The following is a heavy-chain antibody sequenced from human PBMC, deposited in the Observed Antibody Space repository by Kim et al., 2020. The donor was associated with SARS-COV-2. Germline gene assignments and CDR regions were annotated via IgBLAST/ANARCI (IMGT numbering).Heavy chain of an antibody. D-gene: IGHD2-21*01. J-gene: IGHJ4*03. CDR1: GGSISSSSYH. CDR2: IHYSGST. Sequence: SETLSLTCTVSGGSISSSSYHWGWIRQPPGKGLEWIGSIHYSGSTYYNPLLNSRAIISVDTSNNHSSLQLSSVTAADTAGYYSARHRPDGLQTIPSYFD. V-gene: IGHV4-39*01. CDR3: ARHRPDGLQTIPSYFD.